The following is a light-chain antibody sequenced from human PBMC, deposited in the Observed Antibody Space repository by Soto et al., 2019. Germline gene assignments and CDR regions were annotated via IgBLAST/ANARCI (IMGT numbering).Light chain of an antibody. J-gene: IGKJ4*01. CDR1: QNIFNY. Sequence: DVLLTQSPSTLPASVGDRVAITCQATQNIFNYLNWFQQRPGKAPQLLISDASHLEPGVPSRFSGQRSGTDFTLIINDLQPEDFATYFCQQYEDLPLTFGGGTRVEV. V-gene: IGKV1-33*01. CDR2: DAS. CDR3: QQYEDLPLT.